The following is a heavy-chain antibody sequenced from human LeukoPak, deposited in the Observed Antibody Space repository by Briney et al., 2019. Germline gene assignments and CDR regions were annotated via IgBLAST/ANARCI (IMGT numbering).Heavy chain of an antibody. D-gene: IGHD6-13*01. V-gene: IGHV3-33*01. J-gene: IGHJ4*02. CDR1: GFTFSSYG. CDR2: IWYDGSNK. CDR3: ARDQVIAAAGIGY. Sequence: GSLRLSCAASGFTFSSYGMHWVRQAPGKGLEWVAVIWYDGSNKYYADSVKGRFTISGDNSKNTLYLQMNSLRAEDTAVYYCARDQVIAAAGIGYWGQGTLVTVSS.